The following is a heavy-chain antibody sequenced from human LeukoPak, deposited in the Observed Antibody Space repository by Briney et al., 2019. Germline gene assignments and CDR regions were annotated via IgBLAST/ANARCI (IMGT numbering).Heavy chain of an antibody. D-gene: IGHD3-3*01. V-gene: IGHV7-4-1*02. Sequence: ASVKVSCKASGYTFTSYAMNWVRQAPGQGLEWMGWINTNTGNPTYAQGFTGRFVFSLDTSVSTAYLQISSLKAEDTAVYYCARVPPPMSYYDFWSGYYAPQWFFDYWGQGTLVTVSS. J-gene: IGHJ4*02. CDR3: ARVPPPMSYYDFWSGYYAPQWFFDY. CDR1: GYTFTSYA. CDR2: INTNTGNP.